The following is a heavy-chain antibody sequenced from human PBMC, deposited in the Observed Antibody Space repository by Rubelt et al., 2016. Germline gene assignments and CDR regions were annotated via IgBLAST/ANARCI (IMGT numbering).Heavy chain of an antibody. CDR1: GGSISSSSYY. V-gene: IGHV4-61*05. J-gene: IGHJ4*02. CDR3: ARQVFGGLSPFDY. Sequence: QLQLQESGPGLVKPSETLSLTCTVSGGSISSSSYYCGWIRQPPGKGLEWIGYIYYSGSTNYNPSLKSRVTMSVDTSKNQFSLKLSSVTAADTAVYYCARQVFGGLSPFDYWGQGTLVTVSS. D-gene: IGHD3-3*01. CDR2: IYYSGST.